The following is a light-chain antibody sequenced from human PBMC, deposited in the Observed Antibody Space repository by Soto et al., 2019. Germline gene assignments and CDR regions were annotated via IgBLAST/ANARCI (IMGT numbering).Light chain of an antibody. J-gene: IGKJ1*01. Sequence: DIPMTQSPSSLSASIVDRVDIXGRATEGINNYLAWFQQKPGKVPKLLIYAASTLQSGVPSRFSGSGSGTDFTLTISSLQPEDFATYYCLQSYSTPPTFGQGTKVDIK. CDR2: AAS. V-gene: IGKV1-27*01. CDR3: LQSYSTPPT. CDR1: EGINNY.